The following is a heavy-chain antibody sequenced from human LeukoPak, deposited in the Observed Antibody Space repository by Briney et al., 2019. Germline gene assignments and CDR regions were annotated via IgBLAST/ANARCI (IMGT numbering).Heavy chain of an antibody. J-gene: IGHJ5*02. D-gene: IGHD3-10*01. CDR2: IYYSGST. V-gene: IGHV4-30-4*08. CDR1: GGSISSGDYY. Sequence: SETLSLTCTVSGGSISSGDYYWSWIRQPPGKGLEWIGYIYYSGSTYYNPSLKSRVTISVDTSKNQFSLKLSSVTAAGTAVYYCARETYYYGSGSYPRGGNWFDPWGQGTLVTVSS. CDR3: ARETYYYGSGSYPRGGNWFDP.